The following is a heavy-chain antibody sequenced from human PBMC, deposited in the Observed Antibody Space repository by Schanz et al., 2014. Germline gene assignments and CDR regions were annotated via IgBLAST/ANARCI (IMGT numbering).Heavy chain of an antibody. CDR2: VHSSGST. D-gene: IGHD4-4*01. J-gene: IGHJ5*02. V-gene: IGHV4-59*08. Sequence: QVQLQESGPGLVKPSETLSLTCTVSGGSIRGYYCSWIRQPPGKGLEWIGYVHSSGSTNYNSSLKSRVTKSVDTSKHQFSLKLSSVTAADTAVYYCARHLPGGYNNHGWFDPWGQGTLVTVSS. CDR1: GGSIRGYY. CDR3: ARHLPGGYNNHGWFDP.